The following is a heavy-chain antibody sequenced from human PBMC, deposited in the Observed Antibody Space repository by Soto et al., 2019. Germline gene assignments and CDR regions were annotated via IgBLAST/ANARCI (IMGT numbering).Heavy chain of an antibody. CDR2: IIPIFGTA. V-gene: IGHV1-69*06. CDR1: GGTFSSYA. Sequence: SVKVSCKASGGTFSSYAISWVRQAPGQGLEWMGGIIPIFGTANYAQKFQGRVTITADKSTSTAYMELSSLRSEDTAVYYCARDHNGHYAPDYWGQGTLVTVS. CDR3: ARDHNGHYAPDY. D-gene: IGHD4-17*01. J-gene: IGHJ4*02.